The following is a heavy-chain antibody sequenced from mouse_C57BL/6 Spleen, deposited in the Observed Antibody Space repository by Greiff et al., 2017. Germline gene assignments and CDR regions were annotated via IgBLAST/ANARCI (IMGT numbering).Heavy chain of an antibody. CDR1: GFSLTSYA. V-gene: IGHV2-9-1*01. J-gene: IGHJ4*01. CDR3: ASYYYGSSYAMDY. D-gene: IGHD1-1*01. Sequence: VMLVESGPGLVAPSQSLSITCTVSGFSLTSYAISWVRQPPGKGLEWLGVIWTGGGTNYNSALKSRLSISKDNSKSQVFLKMNSLQTDDTARYYCASYYYGSSYAMDYWGQGTSVTVSS. CDR2: IWTGGGT.